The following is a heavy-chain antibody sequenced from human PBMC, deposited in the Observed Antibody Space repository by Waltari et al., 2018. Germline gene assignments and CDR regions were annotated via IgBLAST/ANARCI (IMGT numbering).Heavy chain of an antibody. CDR1: GYTFSSYG. CDR3: ASSSFCSSTTCYLGY. D-gene: IGHD2-2*01. V-gene: IGHV1-18*01. J-gene: IGHJ4*02. Sequence: QVRLVQAAAEGKKPGASVQVSCKASGYTFSSYGISWVRQAPGQGLEWMGWIGAYKGNTDYAQKFRGRVTLTTDRSTNTAYMELRSLKSDDTAFYYCASSSFCSSTTCYLGYWGQGTLVTVSS. CDR2: IGAYKGNT.